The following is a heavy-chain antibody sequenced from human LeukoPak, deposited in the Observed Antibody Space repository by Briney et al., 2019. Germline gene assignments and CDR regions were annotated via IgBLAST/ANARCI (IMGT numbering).Heavy chain of an antibody. Sequence: ASVKVSCKASGYTFTGYYMHWVRQAPGQGLEWMGWINPSSGDTNYAQNFQGRVTMTRDTSISTAYMELTRLRSDDTAVYYCARGTYVQYYDDTSGYPFDYWGQGTLVSVSS. CDR1: GYTFTGYY. D-gene: IGHD3-22*01. CDR3: ARGTYVQYYDDTSGYPFDY. J-gene: IGHJ4*02. V-gene: IGHV1-2*02. CDR2: INPSSGDT.